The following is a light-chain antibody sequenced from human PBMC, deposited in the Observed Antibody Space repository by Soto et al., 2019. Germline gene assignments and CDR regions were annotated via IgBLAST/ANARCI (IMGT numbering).Light chain of an antibody. Sequence: DIQMTQSPSSMSASVGDRVTITCRASQSISSYLNWYQQKPGKAPKLLIYAASSLQSGVPSRFSGSGSGTDFTLTIRSLQPEDVATYYCQQSYSTPYTFGQGTKLAIK. CDR3: QQSYSTPYT. V-gene: IGKV1-39*01. CDR2: AAS. J-gene: IGKJ2*01. CDR1: QSISSY.